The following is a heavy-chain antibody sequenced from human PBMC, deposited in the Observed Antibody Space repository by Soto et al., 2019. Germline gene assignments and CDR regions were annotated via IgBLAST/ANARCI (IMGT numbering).Heavy chain of an antibody. CDR2: INAGNGNT. Sequence: ASVKVSCKASGYTFTSYAMHWVRQAPGQRLEWMGWINAGNGNTKYSQKFQGRVTITRDTSASTAYMELSSLRSEDTAVYYCARDPRDLKRPAGSRILTGPITYYYYYYMDVWGKGTTVTVSS. CDR1: GYTFTSYA. D-gene: IGHD3-9*01. CDR3: ARDPRDLKRPAGSRILTGPITYYYYYYMDV. J-gene: IGHJ6*03. V-gene: IGHV1-3*01.